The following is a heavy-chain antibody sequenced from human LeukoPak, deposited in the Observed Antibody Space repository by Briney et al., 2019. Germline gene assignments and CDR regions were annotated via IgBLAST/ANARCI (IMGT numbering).Heavy chain of an antibody. CDR2: IIPIFGTA. CDR3: ARGSDFWSGYTNWFDP. V-gene: IGHV1-69*05. J-gene: IGHJ5*02. CDR1: GGTFSSYA. D-gene: IGHD3-3*01. Sequence: ASVKVSCKASGGTFSSYAISWVRQAPGQGLEWVGGIIPIFGTANYAQKFQGRVTITTDESTSTAYMELSSLRSEDTAVYYCARGSDFWSGYTNWFDPWGQGTLVTVSS.